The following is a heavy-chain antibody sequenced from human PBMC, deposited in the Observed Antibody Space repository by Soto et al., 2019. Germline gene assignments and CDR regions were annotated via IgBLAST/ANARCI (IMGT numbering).Heavy chain of an antibody. CDR3: ARHFSVDYFDY. CDR2: INQSGTT. Sequence: PSETLSLTCAVYGGSFIGYYWNWVRQPPGKGLEWIGEINQSGTTNYNPSLKSRVTISIATSKNQFSLKLSSVTAADTAVYYCARHFSVDYFDYWGQGALVTVSS. V-gene: IGHV4-34*01. J-gene: IGHJ4*02. CDR1: GGSFIGYY.